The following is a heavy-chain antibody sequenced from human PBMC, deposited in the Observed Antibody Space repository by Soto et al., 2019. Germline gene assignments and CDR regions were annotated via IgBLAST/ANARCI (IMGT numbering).Heavy chain of an antibody. CDR3: ARGGSVAGDR. CDR1: GYTFTSYD. D-gene: IGHD6-19*01. J-gene: IGHJ5*02. V-gene: IGHV1-8*01. Sequence: QVQLVQSGAEVKKPGASVKVSCKASGYTFTSYDINCVRLATGQRHEWMGCINPNIVNTGYAHTCQGRVTMTRNTSISKAYMELSSLRSEDTAVYSCARGGSVAGDRWGQGTLVTVSS. CDR2: INPNIVNT.